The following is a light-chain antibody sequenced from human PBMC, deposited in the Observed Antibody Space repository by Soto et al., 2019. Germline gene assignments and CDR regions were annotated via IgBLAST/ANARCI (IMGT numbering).Light chain of an antibody. CDR3: SSYTSSSTSNYV. J-gene: IGLJ1*01. V-gene: IGLV2-14*01. CDR2: EVS. Sequence: QSALTQPASVCGSPGQSITISCTGTSSDVGGYNYVSWYQQHPGKAPKLMIYEVSNRPSGVSNRFSGSKSGNTASLTISGLQAEDEADYYCSSYTSSSTSNYVFGTGTKLTVL. CDR1: SSDVGGYNY.